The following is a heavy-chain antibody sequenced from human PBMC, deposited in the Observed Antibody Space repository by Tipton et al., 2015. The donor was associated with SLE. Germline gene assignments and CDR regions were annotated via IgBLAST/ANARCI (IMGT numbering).Heavy chain of an antibody. J-gene: IGHJ3*01. CDR1: GVSIISGAYY. CDR2: IYFSGST. CDR3: ARLRIVEGAFDV. D-gene: IGHD1-26*01. Sequence: TLSLTCTVSGVSIISGAYYWSWIRQPPGKGLAWIGYIYFSGSTYYNPSLKSRVTISVDTSKKQFSLQLSSVTVADTAVYYCARLRIVEGAFDVWGQGTMVTVPS. V-gene: IGHV4-30-4*01.